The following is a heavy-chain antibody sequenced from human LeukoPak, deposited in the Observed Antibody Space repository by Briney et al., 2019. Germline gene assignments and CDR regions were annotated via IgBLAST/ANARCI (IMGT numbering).Heavy chain of an antibody. CDR3: ARGGLSYDSSGWFDY. CDR2: IYYSGST. V-gene: IGHV4-59*01. D-gene: IGHD3-22*01. J-gene: IGHJ4*02. Sequence: SETLSLTCAVSGGSISSYYWSWIRQPPGKRLEWMGFIYYSGSTNYNPSLKSRVTISVDTSKNQFSLKLSSVTAADTAVYYCARGGLSYDSSGWFDYWGQGTLVTVSS. CDR1: GGSISSYY.